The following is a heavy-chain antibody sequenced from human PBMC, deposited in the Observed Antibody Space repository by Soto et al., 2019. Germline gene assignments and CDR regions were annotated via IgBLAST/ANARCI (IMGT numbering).Heavy chain of an antibody. CDR3: ARGQGAAIGDYYYHGMDV. CDR1: GFIFSGSA. V-gene: IGHV3-73*02. CDR2: IRSRANNFAT. D-gene: IGHD2-2*02. Sequence: EVQLVESGGGLVQPGGSLKLSCAASGFIFSGSAIHWVRQASGKGLEWVGRIRSRANNFATSSAASVKGRFTFSRDDSKNTAYQQMNTLKPEDTAVYYCARGQGAAIGDYYYHGMDVWGQGTTVTVSS. J-gene: IGHJ6*02.